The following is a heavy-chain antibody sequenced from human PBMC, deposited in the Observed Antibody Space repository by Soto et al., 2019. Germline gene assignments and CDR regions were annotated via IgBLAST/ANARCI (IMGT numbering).Heavy chain of an antibody. CDR2: IYPGDSDT. CDR1: GYSFTSYW. CDR3: ARQASSGWYGRYFDY. D-gene: IGHD6-19*01. V-gene: IGHV5-51*01. Sequence: GESLKISCKGSGYSFTSYWIGWVRQMPGKGLEWMGIIYPGDSDTRYSPSFQGQVTISADKSISTAYLQWSSLKASDTAMYYCARQASSGWYGRYFDYWGQGXLVTVHS. J-gene: IGHJ4*02.